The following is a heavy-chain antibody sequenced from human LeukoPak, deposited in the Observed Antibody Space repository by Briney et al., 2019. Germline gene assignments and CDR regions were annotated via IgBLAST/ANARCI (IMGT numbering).Heavy chain of an antibody. CDR1: GFTFSSYG. D-gene: IGHD2-2*02. CDR2: IRYDGGNK. V-gene: IGHV3-30*02. J-gene: IGHJ4*02. CDR3: AKDSQGYCSSTSCYMGEYDY. Sequence: GGSLRLSCAASGFTFSSYGMHWVRQAPGKGLEWVAFIRYDGGNKYYADSAKGRSTISRDNSKNTLYLQMKSVRAEDTAVYYSAKDSQGYCSSTSCYMGEYDYWGQGTLVTVSS.